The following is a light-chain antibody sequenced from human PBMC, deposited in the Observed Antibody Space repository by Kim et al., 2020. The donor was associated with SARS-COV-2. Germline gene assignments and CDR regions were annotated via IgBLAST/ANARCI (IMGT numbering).Light chain of an antibody. J-gene: IGLJ3*02. CDR1: SSDVGGYNY. Sequence: GQSVTISCTGTSSDVGGYNYVSWYQQHPGKAPKLMVYDVSKRPSGVPDRFSGSKSGNTASLTISGLQADDEADYYCCSYAGSYTFVFGGGTKLTVL. CDR2: DVS. V-gene: IGLV2-11*01. CDR3: CSYAGSYTFV.